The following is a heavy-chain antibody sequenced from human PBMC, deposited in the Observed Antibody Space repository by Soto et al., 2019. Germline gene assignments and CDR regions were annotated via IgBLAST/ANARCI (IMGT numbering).Heavy chain of an antibody. Sequence: SEPLSLTCALYGGSFYGYYWSWMRQSPGKGLEWIGEIHHSGSTKYNPSLKSRVSLSVDTSTKQFSLKMTSMTAADRGVYYCARGVDSWSGYLFWGQGTPVTVSS. CDR1: GGSFYGYY. D-gene: IGHD3-3*01. J-gene: IGHJ4*02. CDR2: IHHSGST. CDR3: ARGVDSWSGYLF. V-gene: IGHV4-34*01.